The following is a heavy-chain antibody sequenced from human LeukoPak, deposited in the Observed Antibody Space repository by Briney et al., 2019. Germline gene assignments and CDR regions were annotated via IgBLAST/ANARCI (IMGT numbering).Heavy chain of an antibody. CDR3: ARAQYYFGSSAYYY. Sequence: PGGSLRLSCAASGFTFSSYGMSWVRQAPGKVLEWVSVIYSGGSTYYADSVKGRFTISRDNSKNTLFLQMNTLRAEDTAVYYCARAQYYFGSSAYYYWGQGTLVTVSS. CDR1: GFTFSSYG. J-gene: IGHJ4*02. D-gene: IGHD3-22*01. V-gene: IGHV3-53*01. CDR2: IYSGGST.